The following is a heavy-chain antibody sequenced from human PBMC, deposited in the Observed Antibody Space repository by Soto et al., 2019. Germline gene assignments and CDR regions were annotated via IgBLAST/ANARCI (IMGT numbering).Heavy chain of an antibody. CDR3: ARELLPGIAAAGGFDY. D-gene: IGHD6-13*01. Sequence: SLRLSCAASGFTFSSYGMHWVRQAPGKGLEWVAVIWYDGSNKYYADSVKGRFTISRDNSKNTLYLQMNSLRAEDTAVYYCARELLPGIAAAGGFDYWGQGTLVTVSS. J-gene: IGHJ4*02. CDR1: GFTFSSYG. CDR2: IWYDGSNK. V-gene: IGHV3-33*01.